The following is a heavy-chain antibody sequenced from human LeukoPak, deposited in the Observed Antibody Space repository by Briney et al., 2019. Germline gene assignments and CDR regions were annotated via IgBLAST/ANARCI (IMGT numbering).Heavy chain of an antibody. CDR1: GYTFTSFA. CDR2: INPGNGNT. Sequence: ASVKVSCKASGYTFTSFAMHWVRQAPGQRLEWMGWINPGNGNTKYSQKFRGRVTITRNTSASTAFMELSSLRSEDTAVYYCARDRGWELRHFDYWGQGTLVTVSS. D-gene: IGHD1-26*01. V-gene: IGHV1-3*01. J-gene: IGHJ4*02. CDR3: ARDRGWELRHFDY.